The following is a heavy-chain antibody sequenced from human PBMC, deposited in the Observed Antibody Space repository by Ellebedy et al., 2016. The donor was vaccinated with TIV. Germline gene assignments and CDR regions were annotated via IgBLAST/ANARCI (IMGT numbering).Heavy chain of an antibody. Sequence: GGSLRLSXAASGFTFSSYGMHWVRQAPGKGLEWVAVIWSDGTTKYYSDSVKGRFTISRDNSKNTLYLQMNSLRAEDTAVYYCAREIICGGYYFDYWGQGTLVTVSS. J-gene: IGHJ4*02. CDR1: GFTFSSYG. D-gene: IGHD2-21*01. CDR2: IWSDGTTK. V-gene: IGHV3-33*01. CDR3: AREIICGGYYFDY.